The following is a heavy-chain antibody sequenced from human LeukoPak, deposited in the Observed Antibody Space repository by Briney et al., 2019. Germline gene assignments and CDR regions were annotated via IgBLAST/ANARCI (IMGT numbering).Heavy chain of an antibody. Sequence: ASVKVSCKASGYTFTSYDINWVRQATGQGLEWMGWINPNSGGTKYAQKFQGRVTMTRDTSISTAYMEVSRLRSDDTAVYYCARALIYYYMDVWGKGTTVTIS. CDR1: GYTFTSYD. CDR3: ARALIYYYMDV. J-gene: IGHJ6*03. CDR2: INPNSGGT. V-gene: IGHV1-2*02.